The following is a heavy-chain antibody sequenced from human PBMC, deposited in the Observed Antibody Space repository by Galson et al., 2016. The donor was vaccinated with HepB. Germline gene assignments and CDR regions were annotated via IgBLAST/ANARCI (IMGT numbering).Heavy chain of an antibody. CDR3: ARARDSYFYSMDV. V-gene: IGHV1-18*01. CDR1: GYTFTTYG. CDR2: ITTVTGNT. Sequence: SVKVSCKASGYTFTTYGISWVRQAPGQGLEWMGWITTVTGNTNYAQKFQGRVTITTDTSSNTAYMELRGLKSDEPAVYYCARARDSYFYSMDVWGQGTTVTVSS. J-gene: IGHJ6*02.